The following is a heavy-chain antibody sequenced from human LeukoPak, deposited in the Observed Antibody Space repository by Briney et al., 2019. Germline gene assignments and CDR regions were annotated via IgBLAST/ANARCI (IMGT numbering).Heavy chain of an antibody. V-gene: IGHV4-34*01. CDR3: ARELATINGPYFES. CDR2: INHSGST. J-gene: IGHJ4*02. CDR1: GGSFSGYY. Sequence: SETLSLTCAVYGGSFSGYYWSWIRQPPGKGLEWIGEINHSGSTNYNPSLKSRLTISVDKSRNLFSLNLTSVTAADTAVYFCARELATINGPYFESWGQGTLVTVSS. D-gene: IGHD5-24*01.